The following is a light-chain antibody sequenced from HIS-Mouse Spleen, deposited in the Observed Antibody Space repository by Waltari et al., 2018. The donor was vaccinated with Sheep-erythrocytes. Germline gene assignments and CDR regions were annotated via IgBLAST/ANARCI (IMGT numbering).Light chain of an antibody. CDR2: RNN. Sequence: QSVLTQPPSAPGTPGQTVTTSWSGSVSNICSNYETLNQQLQGTAPKLLIYRNNQRPSGVPDRFSGSKSGTSASLAISGLRSEDEADYYCAACDDSLSGPVFGGGTKLTVL. V-gene: IGLV1-47*01. CDR3: AACDDSLSGPV. J-gene: IGLJ3*02. CDR1: VSNICSNY.